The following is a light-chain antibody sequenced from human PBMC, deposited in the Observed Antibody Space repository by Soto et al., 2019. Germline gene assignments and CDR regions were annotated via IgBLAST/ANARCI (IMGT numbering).Light chain of an antibody. Sequence: SYELTQPPSVSVSTGQTASITCSGDKLGDKYACWYQQKPGQSPVLVIYQDSKRPSGIPERFSGSNSGNTATLTISGTQAMYEADYYCQAWDSSTRVVFGGGTKLTVL. V-gene: IGLV3-1*01. CDR2: QDS. J-gene: IGLJ2*01. CDR1: KLGDKY. CDR3: QAWDSSTRVV.